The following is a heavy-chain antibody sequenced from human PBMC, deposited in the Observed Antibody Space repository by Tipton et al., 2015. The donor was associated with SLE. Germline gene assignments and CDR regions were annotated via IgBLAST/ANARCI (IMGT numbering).Heavy chain of an antibody. CDR3: ARLGYYDSSAGC. Sequence: TLSLTCTVSGGSINNYYWSWIRQPPGKGLEWIGFVYYSGSTNYSPSLKSRVTISVDTSKHQFSLNLSSVTAADTAVYYCARLGYYDSSAGCWGQGTLVTVSS. CDR2: VYYSGST. D-gene: IGHD3-22*01. CDR1: GGSINNYY. V-gene: IGHV4-59*08. J-gene: IGHJ4*02.